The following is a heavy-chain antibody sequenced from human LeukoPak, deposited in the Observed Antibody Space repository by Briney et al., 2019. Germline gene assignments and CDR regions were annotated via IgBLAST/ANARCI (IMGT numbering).Heavy chain of an antibody. J-gene: IGHJ4*02. V-gene: IGHV4-4*07. CDR3: ARVSKWFGESTFDY. Sequence: GSLRLSCAASGFTFSSYAMSWIRQPAGKGLEWIGRIYTSGSTNYNPSLKSRVTMSVDTSKNQFSLKLSSVTAADTAVYYCARVSKWFGESTFDYWGQGTLVTVSS. D-gene: IGHD3-10*01. CDR1: GFTFSSYA. CDR2: IYTSGST.